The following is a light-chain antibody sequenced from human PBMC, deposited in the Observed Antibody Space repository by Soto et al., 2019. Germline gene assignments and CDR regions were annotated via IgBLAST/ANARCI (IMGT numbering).Light chain of an antibody. CDR2: ATS. V-gene: IGKV1-39*01. CDR3: QQTYSTPLT. Sequence: DIQMTQSPSSLSASVGDRVTITCRASQSISRYLNWYQHKPGKAPELLIHATSNLRLEVPSRFSGSASGPNFTLIVSSLQPEDFATYYCQQTYSTPLTFGGGTRVEIK. CDR1: QSISRY. J-gene: IGKJ4*01.